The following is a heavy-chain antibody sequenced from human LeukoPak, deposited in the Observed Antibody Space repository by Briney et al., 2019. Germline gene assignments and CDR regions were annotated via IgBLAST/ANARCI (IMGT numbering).Heavy chain of an antibody. V-gene: IGHV3-33*01. Sequence: PGGSLRPSCAASGFTFSSFAIHWVRQAPGKGLEWVAVIWNDASNKYYADSVRGRFTISRDNSKNTLYLQMNSLRAEDTAVYYCARATEYSSSWFPDAFDIWGQGTMVTVSS. CDR2: IWNDASNK. J-gene: IGHJ3*02. D-gene: IGHD6-13*01. CDR1: GFTFSSFA. CDR3: ARATEYSSSWFPDAFDI.